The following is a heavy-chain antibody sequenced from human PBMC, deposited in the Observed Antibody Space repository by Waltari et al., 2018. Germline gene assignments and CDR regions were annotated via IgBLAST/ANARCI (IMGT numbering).Heavy chain of an antibody. CDR2: IYSGGST. V-gene: IGHV3-53*01. D-gene: IGHD6-19*01. CDR1: GFPVISNY. CDR3: ARGLVAGTYSYYYYGMDV. Sequence: EVQLVESGGGLIQPGGSLRLSRAASGFPVISNYMSWVRQPPGKGLEWVSVIYSGGSTYYADSVKGRFTISRDNSKNTLYLQMNSLRAEDTAVYYCARGLVAGTYSYYYYGMDVWGQGTTVTVSS. J-gene: IGHJ6*02.